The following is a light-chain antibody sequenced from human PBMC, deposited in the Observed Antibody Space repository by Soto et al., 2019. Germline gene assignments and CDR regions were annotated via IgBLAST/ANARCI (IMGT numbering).Light chain of an antibody. V-gene: IGKV4-1*01. J-gene: IGKJ1*01. CDR3: QKYYSTLRT. CDR2: WES. CDR1: QSVLYSSNNKNY. Sequence: DIVMTQSPDSLALSLGERATINCKSSQSVLYSSNNKNYLAWYQQKTGQPPKLXIYWESTQESGVPDRLSGSGSGTDLTLTISSLQAEDVAVYYCQKYYSTLRTCGQGTKVDIK.